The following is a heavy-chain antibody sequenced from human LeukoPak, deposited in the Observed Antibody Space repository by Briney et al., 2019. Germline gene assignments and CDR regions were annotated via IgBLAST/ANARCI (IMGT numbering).Heavy chain of an antibody. J-gene: IGHJ3*01. Sequence: PSETLSLTCTVSGGSLSSYYWSWIRQPPGKGLEWIGFVYYTGSTNYSPSLKSRVTISVDTSKNQFSLKLRSVTAADTAVYYCAXXXXSNWYNERGAFDVWGQGTMVTVSS. V-gene: IGHV4-59*01. CDR1: GGSLSSYY. CDR2: VYYTGST. D-gene: IGHD1/OR15-1a*01. CDR3: AXXXXSNWYNERGAFDV.